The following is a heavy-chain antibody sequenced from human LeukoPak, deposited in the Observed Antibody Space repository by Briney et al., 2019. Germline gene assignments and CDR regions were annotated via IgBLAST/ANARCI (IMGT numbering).Heavy chain of an antibody. V-gene: IGHV3-48*03. Sequence: GGSLRLSCAASGFTFSSYEMNWVRQAPGKGLEWVSYISSSGSTIYYADSVKGRFTISRDNSKNTLYLQMNSLRAEDTAVYYCAKDHGVVITTAYWGQGTLVTVSS. CDR3: AKDHGVVITTAY. CDR1: GFTFSSYE. J-gene: IGHJ4*02. CDR2: ISSSGSTI. D-gene: IGHD3-22*01.